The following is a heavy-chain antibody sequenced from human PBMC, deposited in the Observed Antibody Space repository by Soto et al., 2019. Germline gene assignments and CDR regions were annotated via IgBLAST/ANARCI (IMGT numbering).Heavy chain of an antibody. D-gene: IGHD3-10*01. Sequence: GGSLRLSCAASGFTFSSYSMNWVRQAPGKGLEWVSYISSSSSTIYYADSVKGRFTISRDNAKNSLYLQMNSLRDEDTAVYYCARGDLRGSGSYYGMDVWGQGTTVTVSS. V-gene: IGHV3-48*02. J-gene: IGHJ6*02. CDR3: ARGDLRGSGSYYGMDV. CDR1: GFTFSSYS. CDR2: ISSSSSTI.